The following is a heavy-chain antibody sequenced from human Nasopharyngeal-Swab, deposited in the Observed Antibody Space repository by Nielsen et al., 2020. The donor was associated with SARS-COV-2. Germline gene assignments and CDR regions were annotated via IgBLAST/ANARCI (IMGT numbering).Heavy chain of an antibody. D-gene: IGHD5-24*01. V-gene: IGHV7-4-1*02. Sequence: ASVKVSCKASGYTFTSYAMNWVRQAPGQGLVWMGWINTNTGNPTYAQGFTGRFVFSLDTSVSTAYLQISSLKAEDTAVYYCAREGFERWLQWQGLSRHPSAGFDYWGQGTLVTVSS. J-gene: IGHJ4*02. CDR1: GYTFTSYA. CDR3: AREGFERWLQWQGLSRHPSAGFDY. CDR2: INTNTGNP.